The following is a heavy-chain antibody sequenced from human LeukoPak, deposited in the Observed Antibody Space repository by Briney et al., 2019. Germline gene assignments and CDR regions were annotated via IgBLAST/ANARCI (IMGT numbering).Heavy chain of an antibody. V-gene: IGHV4-34*01. CDR3: ARESITIFGVVIGFDP. Sequence: SETLSLTCAVYGGSFSGYYWSWIRQPPGKGLEWIGEINHSGSTNYNPSLKSRVTISVDTSKNQFSLKLSSVTAADTAAYYCARESITIFGVVIGFDPWGQGTLVTVSS. CDR1: GGSFSGYY. CDR2: INHSGST. J-gene: IGHJ5*02. D-gene: IGHD3-3*01.